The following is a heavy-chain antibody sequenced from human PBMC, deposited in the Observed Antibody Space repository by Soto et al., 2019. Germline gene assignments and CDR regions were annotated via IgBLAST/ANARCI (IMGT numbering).Heavy chain of an antibody. CDR2: ISSSSSYI. CDR1: GFTFSSYS. Sequence: GGSLRLSCAASGFTFSSYSMNWVRQAPGKGLEWVSSISSSSSYIYYADSLKGRFTISRDNSKNTLYLQMNSLRAEDTAVYYCARDVTYYYDYWGQGTLVTVSS. V-gene: IGHV3-21*01. J-gene: IGHJ4*02. CDR3: ARDVTYYYDY. D-gene: IGHD4-4*01.